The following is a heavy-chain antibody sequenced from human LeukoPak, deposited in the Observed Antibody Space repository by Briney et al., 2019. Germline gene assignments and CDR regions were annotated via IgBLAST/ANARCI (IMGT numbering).Heavy chain of an antibody. Sequence: PGGSLRLSCAASGFSFSNYWMNWVRQAPGKGLEWVSYISSGSGTIYYADSVKGRFTISRDNAKNSLYLQMDSLRAEDTALYYCASLVRQFTGAFDIWGQGTMVTVSS. J-gene: IGHJ3*02. CDR2: ISSGSGTI. V-gene: IGHV3-48*01. CDR3: ASLVRQFTGAFDI. D-gene: IGHD3-10*01. CDR1: GFSFSNYW.